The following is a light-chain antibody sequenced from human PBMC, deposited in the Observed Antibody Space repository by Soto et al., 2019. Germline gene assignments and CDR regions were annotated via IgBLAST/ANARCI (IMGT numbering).Light chain of an antibody. J-gene: IGKJ1*01. CDR3: QQYNAYSRT. CDR2: DVS. Sequence: DIQMTQSHSTLSASVGDRVTITCRASQSISDSLAWYQQKPGKAPDLLISDVSSLERGVPSRFSGSGSGTEFTLTISSMQPDDFATYFCQQYNAYSRTFGRGTKVDI. V-gene: IGKV1-5*01. CDR1: QSISDS.